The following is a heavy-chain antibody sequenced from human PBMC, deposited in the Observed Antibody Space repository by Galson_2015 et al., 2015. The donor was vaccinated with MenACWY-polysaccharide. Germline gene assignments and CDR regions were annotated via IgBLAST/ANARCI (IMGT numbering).Heavy chain of an antibody. CDR2: INPNSGGT. V-gene: IGHV1-2*02. D-gene: IGHD6-6*01. CDR1: GYTFTGYY. CDR3: ARDFSYSSSSEVDY. Sequence: SVKVSCKASGYTFTGYYMHWVRQAPGQGLEWMGWINPNSGGTNYAQKFQGRVTMTRDTSISTAYMELSRLRSDDTAVYYCARDFSYSSSSEVDYWGQGTLVTVSS. J-gene: IGHJ4*02.